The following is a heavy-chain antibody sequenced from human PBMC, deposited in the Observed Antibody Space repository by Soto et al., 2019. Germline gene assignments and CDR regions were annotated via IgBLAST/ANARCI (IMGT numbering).Heavy chain of an antibody. CDR2: INHSGST. CDR1: GGSFSGYY. Sequence: PSETLSLTCAVYGGSFSGYYWSWIRQPPGKGLEWIGEINHSGSTNYNPSLKSRVTISVDTSKNQFSLKLSSVTAADTAVYYCARGSPGIAAAGFYYYHYGMDVWGQGTTVTVSS. V-gene: IGHV4-34*01. CDR3: ARGSPGIAAAGFYYYHYGMDV. D-gene: IGHD6-13*01. J-gene: IGHJ6*02.